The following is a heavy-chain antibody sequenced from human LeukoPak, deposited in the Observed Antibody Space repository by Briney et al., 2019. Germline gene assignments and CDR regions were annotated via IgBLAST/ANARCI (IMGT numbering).Heavy chain of an antibody. CDR2: INYSGST. Sequence: PSDTLSLTCTVSGGSISSYYWSWIRQPPGKGLEWMGYINYSGSTNYNPSLKSRVIISVDTSKNQFSLKLSSVTAADTAVYYCAREDCSGDGCYSFDYWGQGTLVTVFS. J-gene: IGHJ4*02. CDR3: AREDCSGDGCYSFDY. CDR1: GGSISSYY. D-gene: IGHD2-15*01. V-gene: IGHV4-59*01.